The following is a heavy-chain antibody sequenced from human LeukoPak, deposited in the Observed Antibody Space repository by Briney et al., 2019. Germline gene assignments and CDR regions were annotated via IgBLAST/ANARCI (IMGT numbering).Heavy chain of an antibody. CDR2: ISAYSGNT. CDR3: ARRGYGGNPASYYYYYYMDV. D-gene: IGHD4-23*01. CDR1: GYTFTSYG. J-gene: IGHJ6*03. V-gene: IGHV1-18*01. Sequence: ASVKVSCKASGYTFTSYGISWVRQAPGQGLEWMGWISAYSGNTNYAQKLQGRVTMTTDTSTSTAYMELRSLRSDDTAVYYCARRGYGGNPASYYYYYYMDVWGKGTTVTVSS.